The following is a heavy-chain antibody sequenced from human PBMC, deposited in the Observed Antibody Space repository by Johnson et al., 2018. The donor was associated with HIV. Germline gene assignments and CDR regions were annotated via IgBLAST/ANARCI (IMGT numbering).Heavy chain of an antibody. CDR3: TTPGYDTEDAFDI. V-gene: IGHV3-15*01. D-gene: IGHD3-9*01. CDR1: AFTFSNAW. J-gene: IGHJ3*02. Sequence: VQLVESGGGVVQPGGSLRLSCAASAFTFSNAWMSWVRQAPGKGPEWVGRIKSNTDGGTTDYAAPVKGRFTISRGDSKNTLYLQMNSLKTKDTAVYYCTTPGYDTEDAFDIWSQGTMVIVSS. CDR2: IKSNTDGGTT.